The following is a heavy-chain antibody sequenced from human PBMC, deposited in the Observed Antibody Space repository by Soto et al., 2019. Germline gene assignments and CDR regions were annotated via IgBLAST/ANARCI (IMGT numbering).Heavy chain of an antibody. CDR3: EKRKEAAGSAYFFNGLEG. J-gene: IGHJ6*02. V-gene: IGHV5-10-1*01. Sequence: GYPLKLSCKVSGYRFTNYWINLARQMPGTGLEWMGRIDPGDSNTNYSPSFQGHVTISADKSISTAYLQWSSLRASDTAIYYCEKRKEAAGSAYFFNGLEGWGQGPTATVSS. CDR1: GYRFTNYW. D-gene: IGHD3-10*01. CDR2: IDPGDSNT.